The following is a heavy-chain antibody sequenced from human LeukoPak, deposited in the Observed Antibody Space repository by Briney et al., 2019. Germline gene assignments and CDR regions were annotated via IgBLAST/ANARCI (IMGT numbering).Heavy chain of an antibody. CDR2: IKQDGSEK. J-gene: IGHJ4*02. V-gene: IGHV3-7*01. CDR1: GFTFSNYW. D-gene: IGHD2-15*01. Sequence: QAGGSLRLSCAASGFTFSNYWMSWVRQAPGKGLEWVANIKQDGSEKYYVDSVKGRFTISRDNAKNSLYLQMNSLRAEDTAVYYCARNLGYCSGGSCYSYGYFDYWGQGTLVTVSS. CDR3: ARNLGYCSGGSCYSYGYFDY.